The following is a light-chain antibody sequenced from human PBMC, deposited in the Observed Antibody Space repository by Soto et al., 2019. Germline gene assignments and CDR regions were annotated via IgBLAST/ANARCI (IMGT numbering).Light chain of an antibody. J-gene: IGKJ5*01. CDR3: QQRSNWPPT. V-gene: IGKV3-11*01. CDR2: DAS. CDR1: QSVSSY. Sequence: EIVLTQSPATLSLSPGERATLSCRASQSVSSYLAWYQQKPGQAPRPLIYDASNRATGIPAMFSGSGSRTDFTLTISSLEPEDFAVYYCQQRSNWPPTFGQGTRLEIK.